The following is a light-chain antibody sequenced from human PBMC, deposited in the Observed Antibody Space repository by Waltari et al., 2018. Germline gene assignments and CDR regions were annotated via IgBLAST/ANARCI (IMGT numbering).Light chain of an antibody. V-gene: IGKV1-39*01. CDR2: DAS. Sequence: DIQMTQSPSSLSASVGDRVTMPCRASKSITNYLSWYQHKLGEAPNLLVYDASTLVSGVPSRFNGSGSGTEFTLTISSLQPEDLATYYCLQTYSTLMFSFGPGTKVDL. J-gene: IGKJ3*01. CDR1: KSITNY. CDR3: LQTYSTLMFS.